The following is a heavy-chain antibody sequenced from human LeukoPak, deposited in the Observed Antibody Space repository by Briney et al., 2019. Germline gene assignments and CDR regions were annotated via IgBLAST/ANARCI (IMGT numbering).Heavy chain of an antibody. J-gene: IGHJ4*02. D-gene: IGHD3-16*02. CDR3: AKEGFYYYVWGSYLDN. CDR2: ISGSGGST. CDR1: GFTFSSYA. Sequence: GGSLRLSCAASGFTFSSYAMSWVRQAPGKGLEWVSAISGSGGSTYYADSVKGRFTISRDNSKNTLYLQMNSLRAEDTAVYYYAKEGFYYYVWGSYLDNWGQGTLVTVSS. V-gene: IGHV3-23*01.